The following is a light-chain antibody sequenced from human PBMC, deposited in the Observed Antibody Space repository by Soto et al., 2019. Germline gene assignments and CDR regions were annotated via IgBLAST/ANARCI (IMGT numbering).Light chain of an antibody. CDR3: QQRSNWPLT. Sequence: EIVLTQSPATLSLSPGERATLSCRASQSVSSYVAWYQQRLGQSPRLLIYDASNRATGIPDRFSGSGSGTDFTLTISSLEPEDFAVYYCQQRSNWPLTFGGGTKVDIK. CDR1: QSVSSY. J-gene: IGKJ4*01. CDR2: DAS. V-gene: IGKV3-11*01.